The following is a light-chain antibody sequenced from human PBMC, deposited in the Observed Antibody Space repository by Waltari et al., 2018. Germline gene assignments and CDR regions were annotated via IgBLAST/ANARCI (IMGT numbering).Light chain of an antibody. Sequence: YVVTQSPSVSVAPGMTAKISCGGANNRTYSGHWYQQKAGQATVLVVYDDRDRPSGVPERFSGSNSGNTATLTISRVEAGDEADYYCQVWSGGNDHDYVFGSGT. V-gene: IGLV3-21*03. CDR1: NNRTYS. J-gene: IGLJ6*01. CDR3: QVWSGGNDHDYV. CDR2: DDR.